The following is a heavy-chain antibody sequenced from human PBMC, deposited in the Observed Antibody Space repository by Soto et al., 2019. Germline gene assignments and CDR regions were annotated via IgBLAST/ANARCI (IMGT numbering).Heavy chain of an antibody. CDR2: IYYSGST. V-gene: IGHV4-59*08. CDR1: GGSISSYY. J-gene: IGHJ4*02. D-gene: IGHD1-26*01. Sequence: SETLSLTCTVSGGSISSYYWSWILQPPGKGLEWIGYIYYSGSTNYNPSLKTRVTISVDTSKNQFSLKLSSVTAADTAVYYCGRHRVVGNYFDYWGQGTLVTVSS. CDR3: GRHRVVGNYFDY.